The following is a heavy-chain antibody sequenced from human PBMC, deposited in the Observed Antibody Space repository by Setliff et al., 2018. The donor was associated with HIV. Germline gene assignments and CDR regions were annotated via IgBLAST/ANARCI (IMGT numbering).Heavy chain of an antibody. D-gene: IGHD3-16*01. Sequence: SETLSLTCAVSGGSIETGDWWSWVRQSPGKGLEWIGEISHSGSTNYNPSLRSRVTISIDKSNNQFSLKLRSVTAADTAVYYCARVFSYDYVWGSYWIPKWFDPWGQGTLVTVSS. J-gene: IGHJ5*02. V-gene: IGHV4-4*02. CDR3: ARVFSYDYVWGSYWIPKWFDP. CDR1: GGSIETGDW. CDR2: ISHSGST.